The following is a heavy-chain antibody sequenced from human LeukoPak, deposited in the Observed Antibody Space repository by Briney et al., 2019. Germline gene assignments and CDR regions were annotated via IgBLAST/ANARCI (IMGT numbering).Heavy chain of an antibody. CDR2: ISGSGGST. J-gene: IGHJ6*02. Sequence: GGSLRLSCAASGFTFSSYAVSWVRQAPGKGLEWVSAISGSGGSTYYADSVKGRFTISRDNSKNTLYLQMNSLRAEDTAVYYCATATVTTFNYYGMDVWGQGTTVTVSS. CDR1: GFTFSSYA. V-gene: IGHV3-23*01. D-gene: IGHD4-17*01. CDR3: ATATVTTFNYYGMDV.